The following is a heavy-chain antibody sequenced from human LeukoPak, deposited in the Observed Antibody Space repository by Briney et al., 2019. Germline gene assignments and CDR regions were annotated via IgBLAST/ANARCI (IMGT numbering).Heavy chain of an antibody. D-gene: IGHD4-17*01. J-gene: IGHJ4*02. CDR2: IRNKANSYAT. CDR1: GXTFGGSA. V-gene: IGHV3-73*01. Sequence: PGGSLKLSWAASGXTFGGSAVHWVRQASGKGLEWVGRIRNKANSYATAYAASVKGRFTISRDDSKTTAYLRMNSLKTEDTAVYFCTTDSGDYYFDYWGQGTLVTVSS. CDR3: TTDSGDYYFDY.